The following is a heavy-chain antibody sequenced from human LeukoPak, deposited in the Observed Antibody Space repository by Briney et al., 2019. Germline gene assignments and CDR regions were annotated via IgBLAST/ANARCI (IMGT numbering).Heavy chain of an antibody. CDR2: ISSSSSYI. D-gene: IGHD1-26*01. Sequence: PGGSLRLSCAASGFTFSSYSMNWVRQAPGKGLEWVSSISSSSSYIYYADSVKGRFTISRDNAKNSLYLQMNSLRAEDTAVYYCARGYGSPSGILYYGMDVWGQGTTVTVSS. CDR1: GFTFSSYS. J-gene: IGHJ6*02. CDR3: ARGYGSPSGILYYGMDV. V-gene: IGHV3-21*04.